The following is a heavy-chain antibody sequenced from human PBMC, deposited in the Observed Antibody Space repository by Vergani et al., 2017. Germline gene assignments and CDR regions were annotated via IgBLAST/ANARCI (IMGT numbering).Heavy chain of an antibody. CDR2: IFSNDEK. J-gene: IGHJ3*02. Sequence: QVTLKESGPVLVKPTETLTLTCTVSGFSLSNARMGVSWIRQPPGKALEWLAHIFSNDEKSYSTSLKSRLTISKDTSKCQVVLTMTNMDPVDTATYYWARVRQVGATPPDAFDIWGQGTMVTVSS. CDR1: GFSLSNARMG. D-gene: IGHD1-26*01. V-gene: IGHV2-26*01. CDR3: ARVRQVGATPPDAFDI.